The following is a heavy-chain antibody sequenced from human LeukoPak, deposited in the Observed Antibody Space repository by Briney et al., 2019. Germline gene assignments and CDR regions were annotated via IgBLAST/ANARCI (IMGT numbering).Heavy chain of an antibody. CDR2: INHSGST. CDR3: ARGFIDYYGSGSYYNSKGYYYYYGMDV. V-gene: IGHV4-34*01. D-gene: IGHD3-10*01. Sequence: SETLSLTCAVYGGSFSGYYWSWIGQPPGKGLEWIGEINHSGSTNYNPSLKSRVTISVDTSKNQFSLKLSSVTAADTAVYYCARGFIDYYGSGSYYNSKGYYYYYGMDVWGKGTTVTASS. J-gene: IGHJ6*04. CDR1: GGSFSGYY.